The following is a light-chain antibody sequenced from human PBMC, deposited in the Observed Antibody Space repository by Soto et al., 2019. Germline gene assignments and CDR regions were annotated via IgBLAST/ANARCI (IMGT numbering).Light chain of an antibody. Sequence: QSALTQPASISGSRGRSVTISCTGTSSDIGRYDYVSWYQHHPGKAPKLIIFEVSNRPSGASNRFSGSKSGNTASLTISGLRPEDEADYYCSSYTSTASYVVFGGGTKVTVL. J-gene: IGLJ2*01. CDR3: SSYTSTASYVV. V-gene: IGLV2-14*01. CDR2: EVS. CDR1: SSDIGRYDY.